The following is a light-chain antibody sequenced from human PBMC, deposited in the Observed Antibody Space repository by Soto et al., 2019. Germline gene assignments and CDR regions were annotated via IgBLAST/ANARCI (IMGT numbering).Light chain of an antibody. CDR3: SSLTSSVTYV. Sequence: QSVLTQPASVSGSPGQSITISCTGTSSDVGGHNSVSWYRQDPGKAPKLMIYDVSNRPSGVSDRFSGSKSGNTASLTISGLQIEDEADYYCSSLTSSVTYVFGPGTKVTVL. V-gene: IGLV2-14*01. CDR2: DVS. CDR1: SSDVGGHNS. J-gene: IGLJ1*01.